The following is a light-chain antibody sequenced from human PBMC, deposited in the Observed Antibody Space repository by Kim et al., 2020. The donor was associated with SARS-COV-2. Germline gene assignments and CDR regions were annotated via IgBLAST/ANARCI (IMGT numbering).Light chain of an antibody. Sequence: QRVTSSCIGSSSSSGAGYDVHWYQQLPGTAPKVVIFVNNNRPSGVPRRFSGSKTGASASLAITGLEAEDEAEYYCQSYDKSLNSVVFGTGTKVTVL. CDR1: SSSSGAGYD. V-gene: IGLV1-40*03. CDR2: VNN. J-gene: IGLJ1*01. CDR3: QSYDKSLNSVV.